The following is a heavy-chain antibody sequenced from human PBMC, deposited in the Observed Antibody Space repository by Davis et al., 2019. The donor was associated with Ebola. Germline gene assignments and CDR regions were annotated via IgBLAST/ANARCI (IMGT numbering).Heavy chain of an antibody. J-gene: IGHJ2*01. D-gene: IGHD2-2*01. V-gene: IGHV3-74*01. Sequence: PGGSLRLSCAASGFTFSSYWMHWVRQAPGKGLVWVSRINSDGSSTSYADSVKGRFTISRDNAKNTLYLRMNSLRAEDTAVYYCARGPPGYCSSTSCPWRYFDLWGRGTLVTVSS. CDR1: GFTFSSYW. CDR2: INSDGSST. CDR3: ARGPPGYCSSTSCPWRYFDL.